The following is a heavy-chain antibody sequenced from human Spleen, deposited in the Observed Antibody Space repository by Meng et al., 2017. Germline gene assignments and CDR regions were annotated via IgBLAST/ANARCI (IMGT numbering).Heavy chain of an antibody. Sequence: GESLKISCAASGFTFSDYYMSWIRQAPGKGLEWVSYISSSGSTICYGDSVKGRFTISRDNAKNSLYLQMNSLRAEDTAVYYCAREVLDYYDTSGYYYGWGQGTLVTVSS. CDR3: AREVLDYYDTSGYYYG. D-gene: IGHD3-22*01. CDR2: ISSSGSTI. V-gene: IGHV3-11*04. CDR1: GFTFSDYY. J-gene: IGHJ4*02.